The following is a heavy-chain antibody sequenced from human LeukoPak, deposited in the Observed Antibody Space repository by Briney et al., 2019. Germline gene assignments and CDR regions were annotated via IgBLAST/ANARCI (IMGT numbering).Heavy chain of an antibody. CDR2: IIPVFGTA. Sequence: GASVKVSCKASGGTFSSYAISWVRQAPGQGLEWMGGIIPVFGTANYAQKFQGRVTITADESTSTAYMELSSLRSEDTAVYYCARLRVTTFSSSAFDIWGQGTMVTVSS. V-gene: IGHV1-69*13. J-gene: IGHJ3*02. CDR1: GGTFSSYA. D-gene: IGHD4-17*01. CDR3: ARLRVTTFSSSAFDI.